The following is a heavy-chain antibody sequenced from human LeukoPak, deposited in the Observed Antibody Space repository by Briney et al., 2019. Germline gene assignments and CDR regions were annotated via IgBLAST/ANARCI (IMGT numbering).Heavy chain of an antibody. D-gene: IGHD3-10*01. J-gene: IGHJ4*02. CDR2: ISGSGGST. V-gene: IGHV3-23*01. CDR3: AKDKIEYYYGSGTEYYFDY. CDR1: GFTFSSYA. Sequence: GGSLRLSCAASGFTFSSYAMSWVRQAPGKGLEWASAISGSGGSTYYADSVKGRFTISRDNSKNTLYLQMNSLRAEDTAVYYCAKDKIEYYYGSGTEYYFDYWGQGTLVTVSS.